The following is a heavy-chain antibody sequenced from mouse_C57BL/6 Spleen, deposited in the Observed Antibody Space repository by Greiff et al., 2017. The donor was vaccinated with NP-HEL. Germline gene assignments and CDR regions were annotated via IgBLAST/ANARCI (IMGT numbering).Heavy chain of an antibody. CDR2: ISDDGSN. CDR3: ARVHDGYYAY. J-gene: IGHJ3*01. CDR1: GYSITSGYY. D-gene: IGHD2-3*01. Sequence: EVQRVESGPGLVKPSQSLSLTCSVTGYSITSGYYWNWIRQFPGNKLEWMGYISDDGSNNYNPSLKNRTTITRDTSKNQFFLKLNSVTTEDTAPYYCARVHDGYYAYWGQGTLVTVSA. V-gene: IGHV3-6*01.